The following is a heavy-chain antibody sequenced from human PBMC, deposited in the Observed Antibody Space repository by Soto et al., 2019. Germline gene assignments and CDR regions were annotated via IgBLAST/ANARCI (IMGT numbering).Heavy chain of an antibody. Sequence: GGSLRLSCAASGFTFSSYGMHWVRQAPGKGLEWVAVISYDGSNKYYADPVKGRFTISRDNSKNTLYLQMNSLRAEDTAVYYCAKDAYYYDSSGPHIDYWGQGTLVTDSS. CDR1: GFTFSSYG. CDR3: AKDAYYYDSSGPHIDY. CDR2: ISYDGSNK. J-gene: IGHJ4*02. D-gene: IGHD3-22*01. V-gene: IGHV3-30*18.